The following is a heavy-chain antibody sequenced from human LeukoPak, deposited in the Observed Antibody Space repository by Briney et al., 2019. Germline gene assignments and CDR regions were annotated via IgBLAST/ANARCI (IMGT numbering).Heavy chain of an antibody. CDR3: TRDLRFDY. CDR1: RFTFGDYT. J-gene: IGHJ4*02. Sequence: GGSLRLSCVASRFTFGDYTMDWVRQAPGKGLEWVGFIRSNSYGGTTKYAASVKGRFAISRDDSKGIAYLQMNSLKTEDTAVYYCTRDLRFDYWGPGTLVSVSS. V-gene: IGHV3-49*04. CDR2: IRSNSYGGTT.